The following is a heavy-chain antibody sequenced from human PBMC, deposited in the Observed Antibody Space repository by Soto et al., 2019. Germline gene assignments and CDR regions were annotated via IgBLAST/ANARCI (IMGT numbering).Heavy chain of an antibody. CDR2: ISSRSSYT. J-gene: IGHJ3*02. V-gene: IGHV3-11*06. Sequence: QVQLVESGGGLVKPGGSLRLSCAASGFTFSDYQMTWIRQAPGKGLEWVSYISSRSSYTKYADSVKGRFTISRDNAKNSLYLQMNSLRVEDTAVFYCARDGVEATTLGAFDIWGQGTMVIVSS. D-gene: IGHD1-26*01. CDR1: GFTFSDYQ. CDR3: ARDGVEATTLGAFDI.